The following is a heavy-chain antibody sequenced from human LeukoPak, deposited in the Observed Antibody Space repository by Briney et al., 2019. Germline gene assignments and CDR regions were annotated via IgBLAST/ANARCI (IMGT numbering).Heavy chain of an antibody. CDR1: GFTFSSYE. V-gene: IGHV3-7*01. J-gene: IGHJ4*02. Sequence: GGSLRLSCAASGFTFSSYEINWVRQAPGKGLEWVANIKGDGSEKYYVDSVKGRFTISRDNAKNSLYLQMNSLRAEDTAVYYCARGYCGGGTCARGFWGQGTLVTVSS. CDR3: ARGYCGGGTCARGF. D-gene: IGHD2-15*01. CDR2: IKGDGSEK.